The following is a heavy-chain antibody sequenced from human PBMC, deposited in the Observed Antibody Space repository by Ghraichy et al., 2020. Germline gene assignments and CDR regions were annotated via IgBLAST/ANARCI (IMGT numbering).Heavy chain of an antibody. CDR1: GFTFSNYW. CDR2: INSDGSNT. V-gene: IGHV3-74*01. J-gene: IGHJ4*02. CDR3: ARFHGNDDSGVCY. D-gene: IGHD4-17*01. Sequence: GESLNISCAASGFTFSNYWMHWVRQAPGKGLVWVSRINSDGSNTNYADSVKGRFTISRDNAKNTLYLQMNSLRAEDTAVYYCARFHGNDDSGVCYWGQGTLVTVSS.